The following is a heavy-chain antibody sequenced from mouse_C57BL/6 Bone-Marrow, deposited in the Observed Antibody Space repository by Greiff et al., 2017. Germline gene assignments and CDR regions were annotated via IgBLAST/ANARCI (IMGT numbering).Heavy chain of an antibody. CDR3: ESRGGSSSHWYFDV. Sequence: QVQLQQPGAELVRPGTSVKLSCKASGYTFTSYWMHWVKQRPGQGLEWIGVIDPSDSYTNYNQKFKGKATLTVDTSSSTAYMQLSSLTSEDSAVYYCESRGGSSSHWYFDVWGTGTTVTVSS. V-gene: IGHV1-59*01. CDR2: IDPSDSYT. D-gene: IGHD1-1*01. J-gene: IGHJ1*03. CDR1: GYTFTSYW.